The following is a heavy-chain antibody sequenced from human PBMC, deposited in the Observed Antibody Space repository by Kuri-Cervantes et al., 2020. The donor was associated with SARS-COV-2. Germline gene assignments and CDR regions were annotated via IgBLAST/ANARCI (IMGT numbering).Heavy chain of an antibody. CDR1: GGSLSGSY. V-gene: IGHV4-34*01. Sequence: SQTLSLTCAVYGGSLSGSYWSWIRQSPGKRLEWIGEVNHNGGANYNPSLTSRVTISVDTSKNQFSLKLSSVTAADTAVYYCARYSREWLQINPDAFDIWGQGTMVTVSS. CDR2: VNHNGGA. D-gene: IGHD3-3*01. CDR3: ARYSREWLQINPDAFDI. J-gene: IGHJ3*02.